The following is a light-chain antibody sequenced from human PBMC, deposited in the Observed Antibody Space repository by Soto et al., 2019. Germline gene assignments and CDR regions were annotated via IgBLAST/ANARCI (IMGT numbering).Light chain of an antibody. CDR2: DDS. CDR3: QVWDTSGDHYV. CDR1: KIGTNS. Sequence: SYELTQPPSVSVAPGQTASITCGGNKIGTNSVHWYQQKPGQSHVLVVYDDSDRPSGIPERFSGSNSGNTATLTISRVEAGDEADYYCQVWDTSGDHYVFGTGTKLTVL. V-gene: IGLV3-21*02. J-gene: IGLJ1*01.